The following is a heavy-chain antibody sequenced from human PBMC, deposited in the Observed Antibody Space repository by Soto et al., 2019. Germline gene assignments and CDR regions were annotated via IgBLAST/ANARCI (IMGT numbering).Heavy chain of an antibody. CDR1: GFTFISYA. V-gene: IGHV3-23*01. CDR3: AKDPSDGSGSYSYYYYGMDV. D-gene: IGHD3-10*01. Sequence: EVQVLESGGGLVQPGGSLRLSCAASGFTFISYAMSWVRQAPGKGLEWVSAISGSGGSTYHEDSVRGRFTTSSDNYKNTLDLQMNSLRAEDTAVYYCAKDPSDGSGSYSYYYYGMDVWGQGTTVTVSS. CDR2: ISGSGGST. J-gene: IGHJ6*02.